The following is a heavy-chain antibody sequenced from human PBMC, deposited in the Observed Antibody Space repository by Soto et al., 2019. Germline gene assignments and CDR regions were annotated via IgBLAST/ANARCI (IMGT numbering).Heavy chain of an antibody. D-gene: IGHD4-17*01. V-gene: IGHV4-39*01. CDR2: VYYRGRS. J-gene: IGHJ4*02. Sequence: PWETLSLTCTGSGGSVTNSSYYWGWIRQSPGKGLEWIGSVYYRGRSYSKSSVKSRVTISVDTSKNRFSLSLNSVTASDTAVYFCVSQRTTVPTQAYFDYWGPGALVTVSS. CDR1: GGSVTNSSYY. CDR3: VSQRTTVPTQAYFDY.